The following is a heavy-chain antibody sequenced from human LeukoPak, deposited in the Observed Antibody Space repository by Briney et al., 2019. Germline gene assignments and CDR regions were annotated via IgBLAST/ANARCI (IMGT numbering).Heavy chain of an antibody. CDR2: INHSGST. V-gene: IGHV4-34*01. Sequence: PSETLSLTCAVYGGSFSGYYWSWIRQPPGKGLEWIGEINHSGSTNYNPSLKSRVTISVDTSKNQFSLKLSSVTAADTAVYYCAGGGLGGAFDIWGQGTMVTVSS. CDR1: GGSFSGYY. CDR3: AGGGLGGAFDI. D-gene: IGHD3-16*01. J-gene: IGHJ3*02.